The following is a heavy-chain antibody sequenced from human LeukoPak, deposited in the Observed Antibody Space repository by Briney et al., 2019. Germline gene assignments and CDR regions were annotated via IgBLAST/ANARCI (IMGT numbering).Heavy chain of an antibody. D-gene: IGHD6-19*01. CDR1: GGSISSSSYY. J-gene: IGHJ6*03. CDR3: ARTGSGWYYYYYYMDV. CDR2: IYYSEST. Sequence: PSETLSLTCTVSGGSISSSSYYWGWIRQPPGKGLEWIGSIYYSESTYYNPSLKSRVTISVDTSKNQFSLKLSSVTAADTAVYYCARTGSGWYYYYYYMDVWGKGTTVTVSS. V-gene: IGHV4-39*01.